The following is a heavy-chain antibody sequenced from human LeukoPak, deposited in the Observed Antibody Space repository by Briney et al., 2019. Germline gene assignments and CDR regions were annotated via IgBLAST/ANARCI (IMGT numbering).Heavy chain of an antibody. CDR3: ATGLYSNIPADY. CDR1: GYTLTELS. J-gene: IGHJ4*02. V-gene: IGHV1-24*01. D-gene: IGHD4-11*01. CDR2: FDPEDGET. Sequence: ASVKVSCKVSGYTLTELSMHWVRQAPGKGLEWMGGFDPEDGETIYAQKFQGRVTMTEDTSTDTAYMELSSLRSEDTAVYYCATGLYSNIPADYWGQGTLVTGSS.